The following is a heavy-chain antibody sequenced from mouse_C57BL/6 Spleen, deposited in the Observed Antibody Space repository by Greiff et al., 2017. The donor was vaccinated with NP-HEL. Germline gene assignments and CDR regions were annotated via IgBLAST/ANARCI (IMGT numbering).Heavy chain of an antibody. Sequence: EVKLQESGPGLVKPSQSLSLTCSVTGYSITSGYYWNWIRQFPGNKLEWMGYISYDGSNNYNPSLKNRISITRDTSKNQFFLKVNSVTTEDTATYDGARRSYGSSFWYFDVWGTGTTVTVSS. D-gene: IGHD1-1*01. V-gene: IGHV3-6*01. CDR2: ISYDGSN. CDR1: GYSITSGYY. J-gene: IGHJ1*03. CDR3: ARRSYGSSFWYFDV.